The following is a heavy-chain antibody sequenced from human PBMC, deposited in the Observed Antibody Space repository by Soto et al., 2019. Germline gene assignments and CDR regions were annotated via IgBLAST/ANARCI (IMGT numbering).Heavy chain of an antibody. D-gene: IGHD4-17*01. CDR1: GFTFSSYA. V-gene: IGHV3-23*01. CDR2: ISGSGGST. CDR3: ARVVYGDYERGYYYYYYMDV. Sequence: GGSLRLSCAASGFTFSSYAMSWVRQAPGKGLEWVSAISGSGGSTYYADSVKGRFTISRDNSKNTLYLKMNSLRAEDTAVYYSARVVYGDYERGYYYYYYMDVWGKGTTVTVSS. J-gene: IGHJ6*03.